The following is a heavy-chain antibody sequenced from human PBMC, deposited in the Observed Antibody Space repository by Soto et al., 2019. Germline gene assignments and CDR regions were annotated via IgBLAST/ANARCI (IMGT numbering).Heavy chain of an antibody. J-gene: IGHJ6*02. CDR1: GVTFSSYG. D-gene: IGHD1-20*01. Sequence: QGLAGAGSGVTFSSYGMHWVRQAPGKVLEWVAVIWYDGSNKYYADSVKGRFTISRDNSKNTLYLQMNSLRAEDTAVYYCARDLGITGPTFYDWYYYGMDVWGQGTTVTVSS. CDR2: IWYDGSNK. V-gene: IGHV3-33*01. CDR3: ARDLGITGPTFYDWYYYGMDV.